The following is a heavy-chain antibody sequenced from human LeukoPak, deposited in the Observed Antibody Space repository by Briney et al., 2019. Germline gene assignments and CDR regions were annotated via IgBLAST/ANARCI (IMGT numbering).Heavy chain of an antibody. V-gene: IGHV3-21*01. CDR3: AKDARDYGGNFDY. CDR2: ISSSSSYI. D-gene: IGHD4-23*01. Sequence: PGGSLRLSCAASGFIFSDYYVTWLRQAPGKGLEWVPSISSSSSYIYYADSVKGRFTISRDNAKNSLYLQMNSLRAEDTAVYYCAKDARDYGGNFDYWGQGTLVTVSS. CDR1: GFIFSDYY. J-gene: IGHJ4*02.